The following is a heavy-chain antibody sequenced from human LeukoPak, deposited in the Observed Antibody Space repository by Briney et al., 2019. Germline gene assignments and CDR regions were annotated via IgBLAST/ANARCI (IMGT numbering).Heavy chain of an antibody. Sequence: GGALRLSCAASGFPFSSFSMNWVRQAPGKGLEWVSYISSSSSTIYYADSVKGRFTVSRDNAKNSLYLQMNSLRDDDTAVYYCARDLISGHYTFDYWGQGTLVTVSS. D-gene: IGHD1-26*01. V-gene: IGHV3-48*02. CDR2: ISSSSSTI. CDR3: ARDLISGHYTFDY. CDR1: GFPFSSFS. J-gene: IGHJ4*02.